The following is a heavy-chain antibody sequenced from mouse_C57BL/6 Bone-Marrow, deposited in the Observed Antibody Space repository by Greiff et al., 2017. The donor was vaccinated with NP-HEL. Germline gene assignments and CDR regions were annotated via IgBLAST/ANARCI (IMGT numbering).Heavy chain of an antibody. V-gene: IGHV1-5*01. CDR3: TRCGYYCSKPWWYFDV. Sequence: EVQLQQSGTVLARPGASVKMSCKTSGYTFTSYWMHWVKQRPGQGLEWIGAIYPGNSDTSYNQKFKGKAKLTAVTSASTAYMELSSLTNEDSAGYYCTRCGYYCSKPWWYFDVWGTGTTVTVSS. CDR2: IYPGNSDT. D-gene: IGHD1-1*01. CDR1: GYTFTSYW. J-gene: IGHJ1*03.